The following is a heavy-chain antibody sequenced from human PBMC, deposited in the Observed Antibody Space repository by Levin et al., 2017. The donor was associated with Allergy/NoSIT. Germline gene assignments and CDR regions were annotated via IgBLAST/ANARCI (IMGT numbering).Heavy chain of an antibody. CDR1: GFTFSSYS. D-gene: IGHD4-17*01. Sequence: ASVKVSCAASGFTFSSYSMNWVRQAPGKGLEWVSSISSSSSYIYYADSVKGRFTISRDNAKNSLYLQMNSLRAEDTAVYYCASHLRHDYWGQGTLVTVSS. V-gene: IGHV3-21*01. CDR3: ASHLRHDY. CDR2: ISSSSSYI. J-gene: IGHJ4*02.